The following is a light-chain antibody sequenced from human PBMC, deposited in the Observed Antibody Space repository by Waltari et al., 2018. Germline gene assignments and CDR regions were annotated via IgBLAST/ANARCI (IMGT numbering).Light chain of an antibody. Sequence: QAVLTQPPSVSAAPGQRVTISCSADGSDLINNYVSWYQQLPGTAPKLLIYGDNNRASGIPDRFSASRSGTSSTLGITGLQTGDEADYFCGTWDSSLTIVVFGGGTKLTVL. V-gene: IGLV1-51*01. J-gene: IGLJ2*01. CDR3: GTWDSSLTIVV. CDR2: GDN. CDR1: GSDLINNY.